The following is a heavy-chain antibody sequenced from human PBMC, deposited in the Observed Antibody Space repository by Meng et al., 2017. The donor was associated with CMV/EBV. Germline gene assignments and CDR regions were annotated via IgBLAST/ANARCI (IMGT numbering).Heavy chain of an antibody. CDR3: ARIGLRGYCSGGSCYDFDY. D-gene: IGHD2-15*01. Sequence: GGSLRLSCAASGFTFSSYSMNWVRQAPGKGLEWVSYISSSSSTIYYADSGKGRFTISRDNAKNSLYLQMNSLRAEDTAVYYCARIGLRGYCSGGSCYDFDYWGQGTLVTVSS. V-gene: IGHV3-48*04. CDR1: GFTFSSYS. J-gene: IGHJ4*02. CDR2: ISSSSSTI.